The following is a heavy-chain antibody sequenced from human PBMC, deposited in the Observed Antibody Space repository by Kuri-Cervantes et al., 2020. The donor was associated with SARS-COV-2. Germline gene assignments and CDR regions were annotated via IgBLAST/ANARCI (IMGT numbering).Heavy chain of an antibody. D-gene: IGHD4-17*01. V-gene: IGHV1-69*05. J-gene: IGHJ4*02. Sequence: SVKVSCKASGGTFSSYAISWVRQAPGQGLEWMGGIIPIFGTANYAQKLQGRVTMTTDTSTSTAYMELRSLRSDDTAVYYCARERSTLLSFDYWGQGTLVTVSS. CDR1: GGTFSSYA. CDR3: ARERSTLLSFDY. CDR2: IIPIFGTA.